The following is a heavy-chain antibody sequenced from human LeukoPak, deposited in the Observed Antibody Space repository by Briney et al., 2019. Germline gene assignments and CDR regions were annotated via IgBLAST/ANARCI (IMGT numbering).Heavy chain of an antibody. Sequence: PGGSLRLSCAASGFTFSRYSMNWVRQAPGKGLEWVANIKQDGSEKYYVDSVKGRFTISRDNAKNSLYLQMNSLRAEDTAVYYCARRRIIAVAGTGLNYWGQGTLVTVSS. J-gene: IGHJ4*02. CDR1: GFTFSRYS. V-gene: IGHV3-7*01. CDR2: IKQDGSEK. D-gene: IGHD6-19*01. CDR3: ARRRIIAVAGTGLNY.